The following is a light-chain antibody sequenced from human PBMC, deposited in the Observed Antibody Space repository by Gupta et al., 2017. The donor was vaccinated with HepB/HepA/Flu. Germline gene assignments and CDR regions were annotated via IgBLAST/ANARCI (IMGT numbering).Light chain of an antibody. CDR3: QTWDTGIRV. CDR2: LNSDGSH. J-gene: IGLJ3*02. CDR1: SGHSRYA. V-gene: IGLV4-69*01. Sequence: QPVLTQSPSASASLGASVKLTCTLSSGHSRYAIAWHQQQPEKGPRYLMKLNSDGSHSRGDGIPDRFSGSSSGAERYLTISNLQSEDEADYYCQTWDTGIRVFGGGTKLTVL.